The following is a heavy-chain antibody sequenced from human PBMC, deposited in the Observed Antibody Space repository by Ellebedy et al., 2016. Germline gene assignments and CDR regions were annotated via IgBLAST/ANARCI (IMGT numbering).Heavy chain of an antibody. J-gene: IGHJ6*02. CDR2: ISSSGSTI. D-gene: IGHD4-11*01. V-gene: IGHV3-48*01. CDR3: ARDEATVTTHYYYYGMDV. Sequence: GGSLRLSCAASGFTFSSYSMNWVRQAPGKGLEWVSYISSSGSTIYYADSVKGRFTISRDNAKNSLYLQMNSLRAEDTAVYYCARDEATVTTHYYYYGMDVWGQGTTVTVSS. CDR1: GFTFSSYS.